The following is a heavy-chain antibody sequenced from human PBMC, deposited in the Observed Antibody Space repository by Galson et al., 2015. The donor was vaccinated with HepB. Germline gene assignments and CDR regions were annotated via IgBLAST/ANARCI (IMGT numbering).Heavy chain of an antibody. CDR2: INPSGGST. Sequence: SVKVSCKASGYTFTSYYMHWVRQAPGQGLEWMGIINPSGGSTSYAQKLQGRVTMTRDTSTSTVYMELSSLRSEDTAVYYCAREGTVDTSFDYWGQGTLVTVSS. J-gene: IGHJ4*02. CDR3: AREGTVDTSFDY. CDR1: GYTFTSYY. V-gene: IGHV1-46*04. D-gene: IGHD5-18*01.